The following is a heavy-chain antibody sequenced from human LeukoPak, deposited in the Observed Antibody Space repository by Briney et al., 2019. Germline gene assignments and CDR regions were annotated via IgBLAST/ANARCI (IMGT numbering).Heavy chain of an antibody. CDR3: AKAPSPLYNWNDGNWFDT. CDR2: ISYDGSNK. CDR1: GFTFSSYG. V-gene: IGHV3-30*18. Sequence: GGSLRLSCAASGFTFSSYGMHWVRQAPGKGLEWVAVISYDGSNKYYADSVKGRFTISRDNSKNTLYLQMNSLRAEDTAVYYCAKAPSPLYNWNDGNWFDTWGQGTLVTVSS. D-gene: IGHD1-1*01. J-gene: IGHJ5*02.